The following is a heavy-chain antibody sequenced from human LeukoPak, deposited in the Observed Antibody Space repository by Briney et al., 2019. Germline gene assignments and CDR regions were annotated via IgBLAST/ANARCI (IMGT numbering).Heavy chain of an antibody. CDR3: ARDGSDDWFDP. CDR2: INPNSGGT. Sequence: ASVKVSYKASGYTFIGYYMHWVRQAPGQGLGWMGWINPNSGGTNYAQKFQGRVTMTRDTSISTAYMELSRLRSDDTAVYYCARDGSDDWFDPWGQGTLVTVSS. V-gene: IGHV1-2*02. J-gene: IGHJ5*02. CDR1: GYTFIGYY.